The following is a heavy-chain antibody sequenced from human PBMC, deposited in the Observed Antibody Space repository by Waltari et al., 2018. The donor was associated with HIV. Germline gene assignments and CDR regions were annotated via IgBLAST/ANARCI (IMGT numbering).Heavy chain of an antibody. Sequence: QVQLQESGPRLVRPSETLSLSISVSGFSIPTGDYWGLVRQPPGKGLELIGYIYHTGSAYYHPSLKSRVSISVDTSKNQFSLKVNSMTASDAAVYYCARVRPADQRYLDYWGQGTLVTVSS. CDR3: ARVRPADQRYLDY. J-gene: IGHJ4*02. CDR2: IYHTGSA. D-gene: IGHD6-25*01. CDR1: GFSIPTGDY. V-gene: IGHV4-38-2*02.